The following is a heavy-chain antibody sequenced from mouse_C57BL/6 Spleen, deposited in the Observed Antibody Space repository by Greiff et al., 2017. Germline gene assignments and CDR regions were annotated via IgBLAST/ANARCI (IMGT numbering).Heavy chain of an antibody. Sequence: QVQLKQSGPELVKPGASVKISCKASGYAFSSSWMNWVKQRPGKGLEWIGRIYPGDGDTNYNGKFKGKATLTVDQSSSTAYMQLNSLTSEDSAVYYCARGDLYDGYYGAMDYWGQGTSVTVSS. CDR2: IYPGDGDT. J-gene: IGHJ4*01. V-gene: IGHV1-82*01. CDR3: ARGDLYDGYYGAMDY. D-gene: IGHD2-3*01. CDR1: GYAFSSSW.